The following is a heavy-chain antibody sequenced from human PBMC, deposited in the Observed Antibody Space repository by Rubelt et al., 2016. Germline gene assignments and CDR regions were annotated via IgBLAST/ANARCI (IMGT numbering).Heavy chain of an antibody. J-gene: IGHJ4*02. CDR3: ARGGMGGSTGYFDY. Sequence: QVQLVESGGGAVQPGTSLRLSCAASGFTFSSYAMHWVRQAPGKGLEWVAVIWYDGSNKYYADSVKGRFTISRDNSKNTLYLQMNSRRAEDTAVYYCARGGMGGSTGYFDYWGQGTLVTVSS. CDR1: GFTFSSYA. D-gene: IGHD1-26*01. V-gene: IGHV3-33*01. CDR2: IWYDGSNK.